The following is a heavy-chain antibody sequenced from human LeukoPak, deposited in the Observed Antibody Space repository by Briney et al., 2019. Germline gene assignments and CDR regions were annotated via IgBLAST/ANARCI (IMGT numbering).Heavy chain of an antibody. D-gene: IGHD1-7*01. V-gene: IGHV4-59*01. J-gene: IGHJ4*02. Sequence: SGTLSLTCTVSGVSISIYYWSWVRQPPGKGLEWIGYIYNSGSTNYNPSLKSRATISADTSKNQFSLKLSSVTAADTAVYYCVRDRELNYWGQGTLVTVSS. CDR1: GVSISIYY. CDR2: IYNSGST. CDR3: VRDRELNY.